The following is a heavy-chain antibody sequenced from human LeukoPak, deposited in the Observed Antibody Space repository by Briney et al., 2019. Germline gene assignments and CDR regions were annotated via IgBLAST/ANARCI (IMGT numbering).Heavy chain of an antibody. CDR3: ASDKVKSSYDFWSGYYTVVIDY. CDR2: ISAYNGNT. Sequence: GASVKVSCKASGYTFTSYGISWVRQAPGQGLEWMGWISAYNGNTNYAQKLQGRVTMTTDTSTSTAYMELRSLRSDDTAVYYCASDKVKSSYDFWSGYYTVVIDYWGQGTLVTVSS. D-gene: IGHD3-3*01. J-gene: IGHJ4*02. CDR1: GYTFTSYG. V-gene: IGHV1-18*01.